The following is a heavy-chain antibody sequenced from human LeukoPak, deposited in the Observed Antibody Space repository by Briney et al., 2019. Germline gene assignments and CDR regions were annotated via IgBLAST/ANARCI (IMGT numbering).Heavy chain of an antibody. CDR2: IYYSGST. CDR3: ARGPYDSSGYYYFDY. D-gene: IGHD3-22*01. J-gene: IGHJ4*02. V-gene: IGHV4-59*01. Sequence: PSETLSLTCTVSGGSISSYYWGWIRQPPGKGLEWIGYIYYSGSTNYNPSLKSRVTISVDTSKNQFSLKLSSVTAADTAVYYCARGPYDSSGYYYFDYWGQGTLVTVSS. CDR1: GGSISSYY.